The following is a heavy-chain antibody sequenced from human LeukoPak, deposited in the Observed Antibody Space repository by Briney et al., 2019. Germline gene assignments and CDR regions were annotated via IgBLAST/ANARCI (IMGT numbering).Heavy chain of an antibody. J-gene: IGHJ6*02. Sequence: GGSLRLSCAASGFTFSNYVMSWVRQAPGKGLEWVSSISDSGGRIYYADSVKGRFTISRDNPKNTLFLQMNSLRAEDTAVYYCGKLGGGGYYRYIYYYGMDVWGRGTTVTVSS. CDR2: ISDSGGRI. CDR3: GKLGGGGYYRYIYYYGMDV. D-gene: IGHD1-26*01. CDR1: GFTFSNYV. V-gene: IGHV3-23*01.